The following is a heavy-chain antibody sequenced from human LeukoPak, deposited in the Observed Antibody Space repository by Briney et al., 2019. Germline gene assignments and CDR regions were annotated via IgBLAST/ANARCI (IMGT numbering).Heavy chain of an antibody. V-gene: IGHV1-69*05. D-gene: IGHD1-14*01. CDR3: ARALDGLTGTTYFDF. J-gene: IGHJ4*02. Sequence: ASVKVSCKASGVTFGGYTITWVRHAPGQGLEWMGHVIPVFGSVTYAQKFQGRVTLNTDESTRTVYMEPSSLRSEDTAVYYCARALDGLTGTTYFDFWGQGTLVTVAS. CDR1: GVTFGGYT. CDR2: VIPVFGSV.